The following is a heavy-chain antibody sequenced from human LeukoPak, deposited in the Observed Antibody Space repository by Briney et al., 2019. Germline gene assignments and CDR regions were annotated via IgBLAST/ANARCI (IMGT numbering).Heavy chain of an antibody. Sequence: ASVKVSCKASGYTFTSYGISWVRQAPGQGLEWMGWISAYNGNTNYAQRLQGRVTMATDTSTSTAYMELRSLRSDDTAVYYCARRATMVRGVIGGYYYYYMDVWGKGTTVTISS. CDR1: GYTFTSYG. J-gene: IGHJ6*03. V-gene: IGHV1-18*01. CDR2: ISAYNGNT. D-gene: IGHD3-10*01. CDR3: ARRATMVRGVIGGYYYYYMDV.